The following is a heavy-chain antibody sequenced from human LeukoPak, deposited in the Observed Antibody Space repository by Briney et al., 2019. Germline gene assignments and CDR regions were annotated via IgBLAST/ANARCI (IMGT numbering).Heavy chain of an antibody. CDR2: ISSNGGST. Sequence: GGSLRLSCAASGFTFSSYGMHWVRQAPGKGLEYVSAISSNGGSTYYANSVKGRFTISRDNSKNTLYLQMGSLRAEDMAVYYRARDYRAGNFWSGYYTIDYWGQGTLVTVSS. D-gene: IGHD3-3*01. CDR3: ARDYRAGNFWSGYYTIDY. V-gene: IGHV3-64*01. CDR1: GFTFSSYG. J-gene: IGHJ4*02.